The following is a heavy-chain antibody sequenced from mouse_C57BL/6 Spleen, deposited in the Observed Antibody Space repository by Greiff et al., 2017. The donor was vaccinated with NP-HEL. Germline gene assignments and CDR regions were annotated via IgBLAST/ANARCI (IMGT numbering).Heavy chain of an antibody. CDR1: GFTFSDYG. V-gene: IGHV5-17*01. Sequence: EVQLVESGGGLVKPGGSLKLSCAASGFTFSDYGMNWVRQAPEKGLEWVAYISSGSSTIYYADTVKGRFTISRDNAKNTLFLQMTSLRSEDTAMYYCSSGLYYFDYWGQGTTLTVSS. CDR2: ISSGSSTI. J-gene: IGHJ2*01. CDR3: SSGLYYFDY.